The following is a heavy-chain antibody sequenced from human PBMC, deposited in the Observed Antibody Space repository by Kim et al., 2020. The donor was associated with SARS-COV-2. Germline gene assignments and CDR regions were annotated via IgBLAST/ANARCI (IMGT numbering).Heavy chain of an antibody. V-gene: IGHV3-11*05. J-gene: IGHJ4*02. Sequence: GGSLRLSCAASGFTFSDYYMSWIRQAPGKGLEWVSYISSSSSYTNYADSVKGRFTISRDNAKNSLYLQMNSLRAEDTAVYYCARGKVATIQYFDYWGQGTLVTVSS. CDR3: ARGKVATIQYFDY. D-gene: IGHD5-12*01. CDR1: GFTFSDYY. CDR2: ISSSSSYT.